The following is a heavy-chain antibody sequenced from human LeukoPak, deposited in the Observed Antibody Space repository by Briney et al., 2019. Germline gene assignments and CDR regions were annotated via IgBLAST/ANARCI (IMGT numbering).Heavy chain of an antibody. CDR2: INAGNGNT. Sequence: ASVKVSCKASGYTFTSYAMHWVRQAPGQRLEWMGWINAGNGNTKYSQEFQGRVTITRDTSASTAYMELSSLRSEDMAVYYCARGRYDFWSGYPIDAFDIWGQGTMVTVSS. CDR3: ARGRYDFWSGYPIDAFDI. J-gene: IGHJ3*02. CDR1: GYTFTSYA. D-gene: IGHD3-3*01. V-gene: IGHV1-3*03.